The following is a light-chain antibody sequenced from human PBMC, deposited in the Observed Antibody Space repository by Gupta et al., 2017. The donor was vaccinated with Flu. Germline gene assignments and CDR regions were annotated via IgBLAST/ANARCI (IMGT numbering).Light chain of an antibody. V-gene: IGKV3-20*01. CDR2: DAS. CDR3: QQYGRSPT. CDR1: QNINRDY. Sequence: PGTLSVSPGERATLSCRASQNINRDYVAWYQQKPGQTPRLLIFDASNRATGIPDRFSGSGSGTDFTLTISRLEPEDFAVYYCQQYGRSPTFGQGTRLEIK. J-gene: IGKJ5*01.